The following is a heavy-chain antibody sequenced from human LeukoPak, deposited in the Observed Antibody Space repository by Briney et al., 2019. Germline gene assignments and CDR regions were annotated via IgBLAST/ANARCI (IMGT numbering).Heavy chain of an antibody. V-gene: IGHV5-51*01. CDR1: GYSFTSYW. CDR3: ARHGGYCSSWYFDY. D-gene: IGHD6-13*01. J-gene: IGHJ4*02. CDR2: IYPGDSDT. Sequence: GESLEISCKGSGYSFTSYWIGWVRQMPGKGLEWMGIIYPGDSDTRYSPSFQGQVTISADKSIRTAYLQWRRLKASDTAMYYCARHGGYCSSWYFDYWGQGPLVTVSS.